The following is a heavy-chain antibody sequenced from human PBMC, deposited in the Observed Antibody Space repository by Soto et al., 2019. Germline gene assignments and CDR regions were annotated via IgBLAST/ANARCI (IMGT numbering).Heavy chain of an antibody. V-gene: IGHV3-23*01. CDR3: AKDLPGYSSSWSRYFDY. CDR2: ISGSGGST. Sequence: GGSLRLSCAASGFTFSSYAMSWVRQAPGKGLEWVSAISGSGGSTYYADSVKGRFTISRDNSKNTLYLQMNGLRAEDTAVYYCAKDLPGYSSSWSRYFDYWGQGTLVTVSS. D-gene: IGHD6-13*01. CDR1: GFTFSSYA. J-gene: IGHJ4*02.